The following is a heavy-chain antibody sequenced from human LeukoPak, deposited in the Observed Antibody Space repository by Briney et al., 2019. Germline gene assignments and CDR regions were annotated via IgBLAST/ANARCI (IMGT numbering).Heavy chain of an antibody. J-gene: IGHJ4*02. V-gene: IGHV4-61*01. CDR3: ARQSTAMGTFDY. CDR2: FYYSGST. CDR1: GGSVSSGRYY. D-gene: IGHD5-18*01. Sequence: SETLSLTCTVSGGSVSSGRYYWSWIRQPPGKGLGWIGYFYYSGSTNYNPSLKTRVTISVDTSKNQFSLKVSPVTAADTAVYYCARQSTAMGTFDYWGQGTLVPVSS.